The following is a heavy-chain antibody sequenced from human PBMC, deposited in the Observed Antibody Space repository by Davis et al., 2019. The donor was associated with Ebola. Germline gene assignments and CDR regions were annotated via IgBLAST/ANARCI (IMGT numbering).Heavy chain of an antibody. CDR2: IIPILGIA. Sequence: AASVKVSCKASGGTFSSYAISWVRQAPGQGLEWMGRIIPILGIANYAQKFQGRVTITADKSTSTAYMELRSLRSDDTAVYYCARRLSTGSYYYYYGMDVWGQGTTVTVSS. D-gene: IGHD4-17*01. J-gene: IGHJ6*02. CDR1: GGTFSSYA. CDR3: ARRLSTGSYYYYYGMDV. V-gene: IGHV1-69*04.